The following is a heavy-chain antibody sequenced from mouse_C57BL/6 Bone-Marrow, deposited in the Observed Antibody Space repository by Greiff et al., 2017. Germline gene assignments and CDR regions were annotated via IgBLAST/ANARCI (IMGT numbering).Heavy chain of an antibody. Sequence: QVQLKQPGAELVRPGSSVKLSCKASGYTFTSYWMDWVKQRPGQGLEWIGNIYPSDSETHYNQKFKDKATLTVDKSSSTAYMQLSTLTSEDSAVYYCARWDYDYDFGDWGQGTTLTVSS. J-gene: IGHJ2*01. CDR1: GYTFTSYW. V-gene: IGHV1-61*01. CDR2: IYPSDSET. D-gene: IGHD2-4*01. CDR3: ARWDYDYDFGD.